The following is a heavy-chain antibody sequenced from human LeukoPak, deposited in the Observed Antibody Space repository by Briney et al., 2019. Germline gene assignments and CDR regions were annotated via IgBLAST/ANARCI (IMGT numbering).Heavy chain of an antibody. CDR1: GGSISSYY. CDR3: ARGSPEGIDY. J-gene: IGHJ4*02. D-gene: IGHD1-14*01. Sequence: PSETLSLTCIVSGGSISSYYWGWIRQPPGKGLEWIGSIYYSGSTYYNPSLKSRVTISVDTSKNQFSLKLSSVTAADTAVYYCARGSPEGIDYWGQGTLVTVSS. CDR2: IYYSGST. V-gene: IGHV4-39*01.